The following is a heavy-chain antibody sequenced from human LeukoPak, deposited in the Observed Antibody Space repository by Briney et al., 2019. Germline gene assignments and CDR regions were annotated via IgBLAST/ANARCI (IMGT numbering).Heavy chain of an antibody. CDR1: GYSISSGYY. D-gene: IGHD3-10*01. Sequence: SSETLSLTCTVSGYSISSGYYWGWIRQPPGKGLEWIGSIYHNGSTYYNPSLKSRVTISVDTSKNQFSLKLSSVTAADTAVYYCARGGPMVRGVGIDYWGQGTLVTVSS. V-gene: IGHV4-38-2*02. CDR3: ARGGPMVRGVGIDY. J-gene: IGHJ4*02. CDR2: IYHNGST.